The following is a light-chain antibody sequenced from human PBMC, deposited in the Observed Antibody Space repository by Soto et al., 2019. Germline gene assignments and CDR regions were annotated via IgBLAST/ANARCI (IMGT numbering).Light chain of an antibody. Sequence: QSVLTQPPSASGSPGQSVAISCTGSSSDVGSSNYVSWYQQHPGKAPKLMIYEVSDRPSGVPDRFSGSKSGNTASLTVSGLQPEDEAYYYCSSYAGTHIVFGTGTKLTVL. CDR3: SSYAGTHIV. V-gene: IGLV2-8*01. CDR1: SSDVGSSNY. J-gene: IGLJ1*01. CDR2: EVS.